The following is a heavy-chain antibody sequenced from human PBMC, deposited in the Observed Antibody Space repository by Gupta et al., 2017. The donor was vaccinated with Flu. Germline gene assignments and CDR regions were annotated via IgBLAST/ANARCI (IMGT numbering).Heavy chain of an antibody. CDR1: GFTFSSYW. D-gene: IGHD1-26*01. Sequence: EVQLVESEGGLVQPGGSLRLSCAASGFTFSSYWMIWVRQAPGKGPEWVAHINQDGNIKAYVDSVRGRFTISRDNAGNSLYLQLNTLRAEDTAVYYCATAGEHRAPLYWGQGTLVTVSS. J-gene: IGHJ4*02. CDR3: ATAGEHRAPLY. CDR2: INQDGNIK. V-gene: IGHV3-7*01.